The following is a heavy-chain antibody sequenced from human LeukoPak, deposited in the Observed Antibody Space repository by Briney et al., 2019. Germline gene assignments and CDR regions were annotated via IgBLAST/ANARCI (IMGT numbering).Heavy chain of an antibody. J-gene: IGHJ4*02. D-gene: IGHD4-11*01. V-gene: IGHV3-23*01. CDR3: AKGPNESSNYLFDY. CDR1: GFAFSSYA. CDR2: ISGSGGET. Sequence: GGSLRLSCAASGFAFSSYAMNWVRQAPGKGLEWISVISGSGGETYYAGSVKGRFTISRDNSKNSVYVELNSLGGDDTAVYYCAKGPNESSNYLFDYWGQGTLVTVSS.